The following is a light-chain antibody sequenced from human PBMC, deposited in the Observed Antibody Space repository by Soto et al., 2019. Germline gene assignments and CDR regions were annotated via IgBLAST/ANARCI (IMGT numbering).Light chain of an antibody. CDR1: SSDIGSYKF. CDR2: EGS. J-gene: IGLJ2*01. CDR3: CSHAGDHVV. Sequence: QSALTQPASVSGSPGQSITISCTGTSSDIGSYKFVSWYQQHAGKAPKLMTYEGSKRPSGVSDRFSASTSGNTASLTISGLQADDEADYYCCSHAGDHVVFGGGTKLTVL. V-gene: IGLV2-23*01.